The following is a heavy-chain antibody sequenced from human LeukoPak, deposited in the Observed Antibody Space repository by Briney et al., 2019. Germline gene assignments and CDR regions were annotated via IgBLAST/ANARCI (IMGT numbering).Heavy chain of an antibody. Sequence: TGGSLRLSCAASGFTFSSYWMSWVRQAPGKGLEWVANIKQDGSEKYYVDSVKGRFTISRDNAKNSLYLQMNSLRAEDTAVYYCARDQEGYYDSSGYYYTPDYWGQGTLVTVSS. CDR1: GFTFSSYW. J-gene: IGHJ4*02. V-gene: IGHV3-7*01. D-gene: IGHD3-22*01. CDR3: ARDQEGYYDSSGYYYTPDY. CDR2: IKQDGSEK.